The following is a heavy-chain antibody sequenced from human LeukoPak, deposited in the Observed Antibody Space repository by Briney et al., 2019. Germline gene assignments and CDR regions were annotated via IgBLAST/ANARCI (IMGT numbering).Heavy chain of an antibody. Sequence: SETLSLTCTVSGGSISSSSYYWGWIRQPPGTGLEWIGSIYYSGSTYYNPSLKSRVTISVDTSKNQFSLMLSSATAADTAVYYCARLDYGSGSASVSDYWGQGTLVTVSS. CDR1: GGSISSSSYY. D-gene: IGHD3-10*01. CDR3: ARLDYGSGSASVSDY. J-gene: IGHJ4*02. CDR2: IYYSGST. V-gene: IGHV4-39*01.